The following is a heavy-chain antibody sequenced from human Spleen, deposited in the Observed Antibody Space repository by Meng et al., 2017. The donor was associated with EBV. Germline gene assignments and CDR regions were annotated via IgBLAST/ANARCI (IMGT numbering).Heavy chain of an antibody. CDR2: IDGGKGNT. Sequence: VPCAEEMKEVGGSLKVSCKPSGYTFPIPGLHWVRQAPGQRLEWMEWIDGGKGNTKYSRTFQGRVTITRDTSARTVYMELNSLTSDDTAIYYCARADCCSVFSCYSREDFDPWGQGTLVTVSS. CDR1: GYTFPIPG. D-gene: IGHD2-15*01. J-gene: IGHJ5*02. CDR3: ARADCCSVFSCYSREDFDP. V-gene: IGHV1-3*01.